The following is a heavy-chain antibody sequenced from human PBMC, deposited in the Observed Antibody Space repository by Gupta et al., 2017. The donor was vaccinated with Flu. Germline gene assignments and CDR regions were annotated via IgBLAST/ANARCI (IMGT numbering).Heavy chain of an antibody. CDR2: VDNDGSGT. J-gene: IGHJ4*02. CDR3: ATVCEY. V-gene: IGHV3-74*01. Sequence: EVQLVQSGGGLVQPGGSLRLSCAASGFTFSNYWMHWVRQVPGKGLVGVARVDNDGSGTSYADSVKGRFTISRDNAKNTLYLQMNSLRAEDTAVYYCATVCEYWGQGTLVTVSS. CDR1: GFTFSNYW. D-gene: IGHD2-8*01.